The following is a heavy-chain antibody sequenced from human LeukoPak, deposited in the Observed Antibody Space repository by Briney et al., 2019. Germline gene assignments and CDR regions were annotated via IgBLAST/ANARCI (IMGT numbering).Heavy chain of an antibody. CDR3: ARQLEGKVVISLDGFDI. D-gene: IGHD1-1*01. J-gene: IGHJ3*02. Sequence: SETLSLTCTVSGVSISSSKYYWGWVRQSPGKGLEWIGSIYFSGSTYYNPSLQSRVTISVDTSKRQFSLELNLVTAADTALYYCARQLEGKVVISLDGFDIWGQGTMVTVSS. V-gene: IGHV4-39*01. CDR1: GVSISSSKYY. CDR2: IYFSGST.